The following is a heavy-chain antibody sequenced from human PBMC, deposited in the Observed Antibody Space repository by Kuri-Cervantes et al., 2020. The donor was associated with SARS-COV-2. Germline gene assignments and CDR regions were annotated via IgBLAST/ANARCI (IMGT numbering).Heavy chain of an antibody. CDR2: VKTNSGNT. Sequence: ASVKVSCKDPETTFPNYDINWVRQATGQGLEWMGMVKTNSGNTLYAQIFQGRVTMTRDTSTSTVYMELSSLTSEDTAIYYCYCAPKEGFDSWGQGTLVTVSS. CDR1: ETTFPNYD. D-gene: IGHD2-21*01. V-gene: IGHV1-8*01. CDR3: YCAPKEGFDS. J-gene: IGHJ4*02.